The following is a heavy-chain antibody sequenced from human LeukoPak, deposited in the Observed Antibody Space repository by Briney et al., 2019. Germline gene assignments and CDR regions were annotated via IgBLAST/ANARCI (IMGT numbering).Heavy chain of an antibody. CDR3: ARAGQYIQLFLEF. D-gene: IGHD1-1*01. CDR2: INPSGSDT. CDR1: GYTFTSFY. Sequence: AASVKVSCKASGYTFTSFYMHWVRQAPGQGLEWMGIINPSGSDTTYAQKFQGRVTMTRDLSTSTFYMELSSLRSEDTAVYYCARAGQYIQLFLEFWGQGTHVSVSS. J-gene: IGHJ4*02. V-gene: IGHV1-46*01.